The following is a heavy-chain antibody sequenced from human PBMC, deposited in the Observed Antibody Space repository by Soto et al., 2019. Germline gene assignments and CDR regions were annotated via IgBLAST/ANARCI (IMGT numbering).Heavy chain of an antibody. CDR1: GFTFDDYA. V-gene: IGHV3-9*01. J-gene: IGHJ4*02. D-gene: IGHD2-8*01. Sequence: EVQLVESGGGLVQPGRSLRLSCAASGFTFDDYAMHWVRQAPGKGLEWVSGITWNSGSIDYAYSVKGRFTISRDKAKNSLYLQMNSLRAEDTALYYFAKDICTNNGLFDYWGQGTLVTVSS. CDR3: AKDICTNNGLFDY. CDR2: ITWNSGSI.